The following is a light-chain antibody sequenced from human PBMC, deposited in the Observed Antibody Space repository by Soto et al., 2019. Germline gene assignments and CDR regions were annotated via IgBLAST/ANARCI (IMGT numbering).Light chain of an antibody. CDR1: QSISSW. V-gene: IGKV1-5*03. J-gene: IGKJ1*01. Sequence: DIQMTQSPSTLSASVGDRVTITCRASQSISSWLAWYQQKPGKAPKLLIYKASTLQSGVPSRFSSSGSGTEFTLAISSLQPDDSATYYCQQYNDHWTFGQGTKVAI. CDR2: KAS. CDR3: QQYNDHWT.